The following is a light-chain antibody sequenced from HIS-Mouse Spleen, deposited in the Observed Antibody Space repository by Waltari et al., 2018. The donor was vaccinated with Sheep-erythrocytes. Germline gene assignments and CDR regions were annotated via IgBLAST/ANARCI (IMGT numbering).Light chain of an antibody. CDR3: CSYAGSYTLV. CDR2: DVS. CDR1: SSAVVGFNY. Sequence: LTQSRSVSGSPGQSVTISCTGTSSAVVGFNYVSWYQQHPGKAPKLRIYDVSKRPSGVPDRFSGSKSGNTASLTISGLQAEDEADYYCCSYAGSYTLVFGGGTKLTVL. V-gene: IGLV2-11*01. J-gene: IGLJ3*02.